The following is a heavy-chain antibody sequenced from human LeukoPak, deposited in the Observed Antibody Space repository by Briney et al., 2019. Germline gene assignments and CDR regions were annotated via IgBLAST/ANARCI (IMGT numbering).Heavy chain of an antibody. Sequence: SETLSLTCAVSGYSISSGYYWGWIRQPPGKGLEWIGSIYHSGSTYYNPSLKSRVTISVDTSKNQSSLKLSSVTAADTAVYYCARLPFDFWSGYPEGSFDYWGQGTLVTVSS. CDR3: ARLPFDFWSGYPEGSFDY. D-gene: IGHD3-3*01. CDR1: GYSISSGYY. J-gene: IGHJ4*02. V-gene: IGHV4-38-2*01. CDR2: IYHSGST.